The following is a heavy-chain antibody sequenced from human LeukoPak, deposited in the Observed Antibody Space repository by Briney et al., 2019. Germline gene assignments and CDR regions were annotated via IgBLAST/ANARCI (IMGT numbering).Heavy chain of an antibody. CDR1: GYTFTGDY. J-gene: IGHJ4*02. Sequence: ASVKVSCKASGYTFTGDYMHWVRQAPGQGLDLMLSINPNSGGTNYEQKFQGRVTMTRDTSISTAYMELSRLRSDDTAVYYCARIADSSGYYSLFDYWGQGTLVTVSS. D-gene: IGHD3-22*01. V-gene: IGHV1-2*02. CDR3: ARIADSSGYYSLFDY. CDR2: INPNSGGT.